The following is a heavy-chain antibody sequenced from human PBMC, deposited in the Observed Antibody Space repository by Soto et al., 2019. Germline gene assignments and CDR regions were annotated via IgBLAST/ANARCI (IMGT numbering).Heavy chain of an antibody. D-gene: IGHD2-21*01. CDR3: ARDRCGGDCYTHDAFDI. CDR1: GFTFSDYY. CDR2: ISSSGSTI. Sequence: GGSLRLSCAASGFTFSDYYMSWIRQAPGKGLEWVSYISSSGSTIYYADSVKGRFTISRDNAKNSLYLQMNSLRAEDTAVYYCARDRCGGDCYTHDAFDIWGQGTMVTVSS. J-gene: IGHJ3*02. V-gene: IGHV3-11*01.